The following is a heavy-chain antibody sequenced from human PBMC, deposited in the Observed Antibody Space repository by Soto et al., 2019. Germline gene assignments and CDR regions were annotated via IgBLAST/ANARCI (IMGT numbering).Heavy chain of an antibody. V-gene: IGHV4-59*01. J-gene: IGHJ6*02. CDR1: VGSISSYY. Sequence: SETLSLTCTVSVGSISSYYWSWIRQPPGKGLEWIGYIYYSGSTNYNPSLKSRVTISVDTSKNQFSLKLSSVTAADTAVYYCARDRGAARWVPHYYYGMDVWGQGTTVTVSS. CDR2: IYYSGST. CDR3: ARDRGAARWVPHYYYGMDV. D-gene: IGHD3-10*01.